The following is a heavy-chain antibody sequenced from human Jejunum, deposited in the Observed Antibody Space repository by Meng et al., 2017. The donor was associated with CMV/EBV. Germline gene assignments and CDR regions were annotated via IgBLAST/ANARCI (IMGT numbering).Heavy chain of an antibody. Sequence: AASGLTVRSYTVSWVGQAPGKGLEWVSSISSTSIYMYYAVSVKGRFTISRDNAKTSLYLQMNSLTAEDTAVYHCTRGALREGFDYWGQGTRVTVSS. CDR3: TRGALREGFDY. J-gene: IGHJ4*02. CDR2: ISSTSIYM. CDR1: GLTVRSYT. V-gene: IGHV3-21*01.